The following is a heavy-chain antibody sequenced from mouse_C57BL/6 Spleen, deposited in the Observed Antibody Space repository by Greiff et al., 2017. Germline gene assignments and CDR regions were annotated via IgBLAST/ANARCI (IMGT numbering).Heavy chain of an antibody. CDR3: TTGGTTAYFDY. V-gene: IGHV14-4*01. Sequence: EVKLMESGAELVRPGASVKLSCTASGFNFKDDYMHWVKQKPEQGLEWIGWIDPENGDTEYASKFQGKATITADTSSNTAYLQLSSLTSEDTAVYYCTTGGTTAYFDYWGQGTTLTVSS. D-gene: IGHD1-2*01. CDR2: IDPENGDT. CDR1: GFNFKDDY. J-gene: IGHJ2*01.